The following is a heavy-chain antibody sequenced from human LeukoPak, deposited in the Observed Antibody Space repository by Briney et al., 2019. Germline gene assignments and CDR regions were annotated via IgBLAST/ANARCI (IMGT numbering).Heavy chain of an antibody. Sequence: ASVKVSCKASGYIFTSYFLYWVRQAPGQGLEWMGLINPSGGTTTYAQKFQGRVSLTRDMSTSTVYMELSSLTSEDTAVYYCVRDMVHSGYFEYWGQDTLVTVSS. J-gene: IGHJ1*01. CDR3: VRDMVHSGYFEY. CDR1: GYIFTSYF. V-gene: IGHV1-46*01. CDR2: INPSGGTT. D-gene: IGHD3-10*01.